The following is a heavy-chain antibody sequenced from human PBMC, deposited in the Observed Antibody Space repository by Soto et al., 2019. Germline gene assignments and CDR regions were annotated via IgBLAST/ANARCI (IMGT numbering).Heavy chain of an antibody. CDR1: GYTFTSYA. D-gene: IGHD6-6*01. Sequence: GASVKVSCKASGYTFTSYAMHWVRQAPGQRLEWMGWINAGNGNTKYSQKFQGRVTITRDTSASTAYMELSSLRSEDTAVYYCAREGHEYSSSSGKNWFDPWGQGTLVTVSS. CDR2: INAGNGNT. CDR3: AREGHEYSSSSGKNWFDP. V-gene: IGHV1-3*01. J-gene: IGHJ5*02.